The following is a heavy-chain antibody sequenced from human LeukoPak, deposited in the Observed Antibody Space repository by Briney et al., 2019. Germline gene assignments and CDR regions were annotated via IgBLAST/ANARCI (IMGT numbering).Heavy chain of an antibody. V-gene: IGHV1-69*01. CDR3: ARPEADFWSGYFLY. CDR2: IIPTFGTA. Sequence: ASVEVSCKAPGGTFSSYAISWVRQAPGQGLEWMGGIIPTFGTANYAQKFQGRVTITADESTSTAYMELSSLRSEDTAVYYCARPEADFWSGYFLYWGQGTLVTVSS. CDR1: GGTFSSYA. J-gene: IGHJ4*02. D-gene: IGHD3-3*01.